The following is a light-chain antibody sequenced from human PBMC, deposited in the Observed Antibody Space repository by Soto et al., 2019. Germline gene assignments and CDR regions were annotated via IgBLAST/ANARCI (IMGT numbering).Light chain of an antibody. V-gene: IGKV3-15*01. CDR1: QSVNSN. CDR3: QQYNNWPFT. Sequence: EIMMTQSPFTLSVSPWERATLSCRASQSVNSNLAWYQQKPGQAPRLLIYGASTRATGIPASFIGNGSGTEFTLTASSLQPEDFAVYYCQQYNNWPFTFGPGTKVDIK. J-gene: IGKJ3*01. CDR2: GAS.